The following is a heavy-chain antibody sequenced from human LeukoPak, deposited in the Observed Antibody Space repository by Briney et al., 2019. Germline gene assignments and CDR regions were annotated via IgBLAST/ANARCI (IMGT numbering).Heavy chain of an antibody. CDR2: IKQDGSEK. Sequence: GGSLRLSXAASGFTFSTYWMSWVRQAPGKGLEWVDNIKQDGSEKYYVDSVKGRFTISRDNAKNSLYLQMNSLRAEDTAVYYCAHGDYGGQAYNWFDPWGQGTLVTVSS. D-gene: IGHD4-17*01. CDR1: GFTFSTYW. J-gene: IGHJ5*02. V-gene: IGHV3-7*01. CDR3: AHGDYGGQAYNWFDP.